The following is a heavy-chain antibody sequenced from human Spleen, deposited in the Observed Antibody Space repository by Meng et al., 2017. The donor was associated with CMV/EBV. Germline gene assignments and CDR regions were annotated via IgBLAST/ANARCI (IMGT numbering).Heavy chain of an antibody. D-gene: IGHD3-3*01. CDR3: ARAQRITIFGLVIGGDGMDV. V-gene: IGHV4-34*01. Sequence: ESLKISCAVYARSFSDYYWTWIRQSPGKGLEWIGEINHSGSTKYNPSLKSRVTISVDTSKNQFSLKLTSVTAADTAVYYCARAQRITIFGLVIGGDGMDVWGQGTTVTVSS. CDR2: INHSGST. CDR1: ARSFSDYY. J-gene: IGHJ6*02.